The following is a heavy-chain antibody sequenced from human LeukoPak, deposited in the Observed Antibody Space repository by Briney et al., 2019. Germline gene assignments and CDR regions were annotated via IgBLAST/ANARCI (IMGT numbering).Heavy chain of an antibody. CDR3: AKVGASIEGMNY. CDR2: ISGSGGGT. Sequence: GGSLRLSCAASGFTFSSYAMHWVRQAPGKGLEWVSGISGSGGGTYYADSVKGRFTISRDNSKNTLYLQMNSLRAEGTAVYYCAKVGASIEGMNYWGQGTLVTVSS. J-gene: IGHJ4*02. D-gene: IGHD1-26*01. CDR1: GFTFSSYA. V-gene: IGHV3-23*01.